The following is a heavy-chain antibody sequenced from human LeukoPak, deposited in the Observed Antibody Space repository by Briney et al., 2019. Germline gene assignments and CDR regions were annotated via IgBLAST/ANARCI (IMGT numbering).Heavy chain of an antibody. CDR3: ARDGCSSTSCSDY. Sequence: PGRSLRLSCAASGFTFSNYAMHWVRQAPGKGLEWVSYISSSGSTIYYADSVKGRFTISRDNAKNSLYLQMNSLRAEDTAVYYCARDGCSSTSCSDYWGQGTLVTVSS. V-gene: IGHV3-48*04. J-gene: IGHJ4*02. CDR1: GFTFSNYA. CDR2: ISSSGSTI. D-gene: IGHD2-2*01.